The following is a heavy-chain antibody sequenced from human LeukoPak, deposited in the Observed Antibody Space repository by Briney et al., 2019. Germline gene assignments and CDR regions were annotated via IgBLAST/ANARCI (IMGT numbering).Heavy chain of an antibody. D-gene: IGHD6-19*01. J-gene: IGHJ4*02. CDR2: IYTSGST. CDR3: ARGEYSSGWPFDY. Sequence: SETLSLTCAVYGGSFSGYYWSWIRQPAGKGLEWIGRIYTSGSTNYNPSLKSRVTMSVDTSKNQFSLKLSSVTAADTAVYYCARGEYSSGWPFDYWGQGTLVTVSS. V-gene: IGHV4-59*10. CDR1: GGSFSGYY.